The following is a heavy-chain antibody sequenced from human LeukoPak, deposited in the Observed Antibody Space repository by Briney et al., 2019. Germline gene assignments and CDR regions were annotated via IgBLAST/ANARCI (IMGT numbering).Heavy chain of an antibody. D-gene: IGHD3-3*01. Sequence: PSETLSLTCTVSGGSISSYYWSWIRQPAGKGLEWIGRIYTNGSTNYNPSLKSRVTMSVDTSKNQFSLKLSSVTAADTAVYYCARVLHDFWSGYRDYFDYWGQGTLVTVSS. J-gene: IGHJ4*02. V-gene: IGHV4-4*07. CDR2: IYTNGST. CDR3: ARVLHDFWSGYRDYFDY. CDR1: GGSISSYY.